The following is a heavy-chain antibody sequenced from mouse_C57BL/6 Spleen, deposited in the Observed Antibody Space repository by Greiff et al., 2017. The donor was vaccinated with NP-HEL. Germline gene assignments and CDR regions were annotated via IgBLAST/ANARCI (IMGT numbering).Heavy chain of an antibody. CDR1: GFSFNTYA. CDR2: IRSKSNNYAT. J-gene: IGHJ4*01. D-gene: IGHD1-1*01. CDR3: VRHGPYYCGSSYGAMDY. Sequence: EVQLVESGGGLVQPKGSLKLSCAASGFSFNTYAMNWVRQAPGKGLEWVARIRSKSNNYATYYADSVKDRFTISRDDSESMLYLQMNNLKTEDTAMYYCVRHGPYYCGSSYGAMDYWGQGTSVTVSS. V-gene: IGHV10-1*01.